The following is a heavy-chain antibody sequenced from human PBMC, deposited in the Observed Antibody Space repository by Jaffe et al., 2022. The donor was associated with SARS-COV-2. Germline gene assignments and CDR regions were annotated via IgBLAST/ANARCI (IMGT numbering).Heavy chain of an antibody. CDR1: GGSISSGDYY. Sequence: QVQLQESGPGLVKPSQTLSLTCTVSGGSISSGDYYWSWIRQPPGKGLEWIGYIYYSGSTYYNPSLKSRVTISVDTSKNQFSLKLSSVTAADTAVYYCARDLGDDSSGYYHNWFDPWGQGTLVTVSS. D-gene: IGHD3-22*01. CDR2: IYYSGST. V-gene: IGHV4-30-4*01. CDR3: ARDLGDDSSGYYHNWFDP. J-gene: IGHJ5*02.